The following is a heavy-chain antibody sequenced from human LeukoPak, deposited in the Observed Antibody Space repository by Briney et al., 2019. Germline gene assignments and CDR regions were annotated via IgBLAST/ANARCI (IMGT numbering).Heavy chain of an antibody. CDR3: ARALEWTSDY. J-gene: IGHJ4*02. V-gene: IGHV1-2*02. CDR2: INPNSGGT. Sequence: ASVKVSCEASGYTFTGYYMHWVRQAPGQGLEWMGWINPNSGGTNYAQKFQGRVTLTRDTSISTAYMELNRLRSDDTAVYYCARALEWTSDYWGQGTLVTVSS. CDR1: GYTFTGYY. D-gene: IGHD3-3*01.